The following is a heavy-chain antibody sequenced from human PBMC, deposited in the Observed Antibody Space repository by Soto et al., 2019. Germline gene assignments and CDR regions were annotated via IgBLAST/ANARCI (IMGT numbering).Heavy chain of an antibody. CDR3: ARDGLRFLEWLLRPWFDP. Sequence: ESGGGLVQPGGSLRLSCAASGFTFSSYSMNWVRQAPGTGLEWVSYISSSSSTIYYADSVKGRFTISRDNAKNSLYLQMNSLRAEDTAVYYCARDGLRFLEWLLRPWFDPWGQGTLVTVSS. V-gene: IGHV3-48*01. J-gene: IGHJ5*02. CDR1: GFTFSSYS. D-gene: IGHD3-3*01. CDR2: ISSSSSTI.